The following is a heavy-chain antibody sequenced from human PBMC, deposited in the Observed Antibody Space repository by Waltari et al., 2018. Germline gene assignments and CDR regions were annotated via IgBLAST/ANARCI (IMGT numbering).Heavy chain of an antibody. Sequence: QITLKESGPTLVKPTQTLTLTCTFSGFSLSTSGVGVGWIRQPPGKALEWLVLIYWNDEKRYSPSLKSRLTITKDTPKNQVVLTMTNMDPVDTATYYCAHRPYYSDDFDYWGQGTLVTVSS. J-gene: IGHJ4*02. CDR2: IYWNDEK. CDR3: AHRPYYSDDFDY. V-gene: IGHV2-5*01. CDR1: GFSLSTSGVG. D-gene: IGHD4-17*01.